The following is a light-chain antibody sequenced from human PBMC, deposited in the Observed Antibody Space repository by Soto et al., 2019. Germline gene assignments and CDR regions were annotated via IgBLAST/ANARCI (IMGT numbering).Light chain of an antibody. J-gene: IGKJ3*01. CDR1: QNVSTY. V-gene: IGKV3-11*01. Sequence: EIVLTQSPATLSLSPGERVTLSCRASQNVSTYLAWYQQKPGQAPRPLIYDASDRATGIPARFSGSGSGTDFTLTISSPEPEDSAVYYCQQRTNWLTFGPGTKVDIK. CDR2: DAS. CDR3: QQRTNWLT.